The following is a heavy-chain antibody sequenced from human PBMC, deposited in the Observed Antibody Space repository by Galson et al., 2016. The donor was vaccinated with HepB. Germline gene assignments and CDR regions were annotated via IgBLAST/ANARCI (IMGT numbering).Heavy chain of an antibody. J-gene: IGHJ4*02. D-gene: IGHD2-21*02. CDR1: GFTFSDYY. Sequence: SLRLSCAASGFTFSDYYMSWIRQAPGKGLEWVSYISGSGSTKYYADPVKGRFTISRDNAKNTLFLQMNSLRVEDTAVYYCAKMDCGRDCPRDYWGQGTLVTVSS. V-gene: IGHV3-11*04. CDR2: ISGSGSTK. CDR3: AKMDCGRDCPRDY.